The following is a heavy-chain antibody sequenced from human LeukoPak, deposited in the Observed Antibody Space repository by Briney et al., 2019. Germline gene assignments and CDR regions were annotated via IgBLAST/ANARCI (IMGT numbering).Heavy chain of an antibody. J-gene: IGHJ4*02. CDR2: IVVGSGNT. V-gene: IGHV1-58*01. Sequence: SVKVSCKASGFTFTSSAVQWVRQARGQRLEWIGWIVVGSGNTNYAQKFQERVTITREMSTSTADMELSSLRSEDTAVYYCAASHCSGGSCYRTLDYWGQGTLVTVSS. D-gene: IGHD2-15*01. CDR1: GFTFTSSA. CDR3: AASHCSGGSCYRTLDY.